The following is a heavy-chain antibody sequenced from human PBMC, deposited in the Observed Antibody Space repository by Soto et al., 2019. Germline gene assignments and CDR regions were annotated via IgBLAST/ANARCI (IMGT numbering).Heavy chain of an antibody. J-gene: IGHJ5*02. V-gene: IGHV4-34*01. CDR2: INHSGST. D-gene: IGHD2-2*01. Sequence: QVPLQQWGAGLLKPSETLSLTCAVYGGSFSGYYWSWIRQPPGKGLEWIGEINHSGSTNYNPSLKSRVTISVDTSKNQFSLKLSSVTAADTAVYYCARAPGHTVVVPAAIGHNWFDPWGQGTLVTVSS. CDR1: GGSFSGYY. CDR3: ARAPGHTVVVPAAIGHNWFDP.